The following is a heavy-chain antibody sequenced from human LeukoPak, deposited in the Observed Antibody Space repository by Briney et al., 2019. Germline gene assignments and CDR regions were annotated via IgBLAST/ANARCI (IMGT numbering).Heavy chain of an antibody. CDR2: MKQDGSEK. J-gene: IGHJ4*02. CDR3: ARDLGHTGYDLYDY. CDR1: GINFRGYW. V-gene: IGHV3-7*01. D-gene: IGHD5-12*01. Sequence: GGSLRLSCAVSGINFRGYWMAWVRQAPGKGLEWVANMKQDGSEKYYVDSEKGRLTISRDNAKNSLYLEMNSLRVEDTAVYYCARDLGHTGYDLYDYWGQGTLVTVSS.